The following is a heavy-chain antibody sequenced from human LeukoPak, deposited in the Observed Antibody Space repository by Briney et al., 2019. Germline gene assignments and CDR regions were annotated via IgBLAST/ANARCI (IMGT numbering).Heavy chain of an antibody. CDR3: ARDLNWGQVDY. Sequence: GGSLRLSCAASGFTFSGHWMYWLRQAPGKGLAWVSRINGDGSATNYAGSMKGRFTISGDNARNIVYLQMNSLREDDTAVYYCARDLNWGQVDYWGQGTLVTVSS. V-gene: IGHV3-74*01. CDR2: INGDGSAT. CDR1: GFTFSGHW. D-gene: IGHD7-27*01. J-gene: IGHJ4*02.